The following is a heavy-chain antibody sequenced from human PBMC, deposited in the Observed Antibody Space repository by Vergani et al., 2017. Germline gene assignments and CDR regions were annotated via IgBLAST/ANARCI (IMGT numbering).Heavy chain of an antibody. V-gene: IGHV1-69*01. CDR3: ARDRVIGAAAVYYFDY. Sequence: QVQLVQSGAEVKKPGSSVKVSCKASGGTFSSYAISWVRQAPGQGLEWMGGSFPIFGTANYAQKFQGRVTITADESTSTAYMELSSLRSEDTAVYYCARDRVIGAAAVYYFDYWGQGTLVTVSS. CDR2: SFPIFGTA. CDR1: GGTFSSYA. D-gene: IGHD6-13*01. J-gene: IGHJ4*02.